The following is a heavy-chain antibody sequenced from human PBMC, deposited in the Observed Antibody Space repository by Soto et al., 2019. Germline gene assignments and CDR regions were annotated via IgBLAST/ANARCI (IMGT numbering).Heavy chain of an antibody. Sequence: GGSLRLSCAASGFTFSSYSMNWVRQAPGKGLEWVSSISSSSSYIYYADSVKGRFTISRDNAKNSLYLQMNSLRAEDTAVYYCARERQLWPPGYYYGMDVWGQGTTVTVSS. J-gene: IGHJ6*02. CDR2: ISSSSSYI. D-gene: IGHD5-18*01. CDR3: ARERQLWPPGYYYGMDV. CDR1: GFTFSSYS. V-gene: IGHV3-21*01.